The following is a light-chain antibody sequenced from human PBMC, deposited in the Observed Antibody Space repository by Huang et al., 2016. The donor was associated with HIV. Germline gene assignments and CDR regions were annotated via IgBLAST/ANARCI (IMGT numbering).Light chain of an antibody. CDR3: QQYNNWPLT. V-gene: IGKV3-15*01. CDR2: GVS. J-gene: IGKJ4*01. CDR1: QSVSSN. Sequence: EIVMTQSPATLSVSPGERATLSCRASQSVSSNLAWYQQKPGQAPRLLIYGVSTRATGIPARVSGRVSGTEFTLTISSLQSEDFAIYYCQQYNNWPLTFGGGTKVEIK.